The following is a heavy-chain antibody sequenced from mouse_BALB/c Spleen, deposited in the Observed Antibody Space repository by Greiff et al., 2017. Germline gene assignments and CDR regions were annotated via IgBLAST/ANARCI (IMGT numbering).Heavy chain of an antibody. V-gene: IGHV5-17*02. CDR3: ARSGPLHYYFDY. D-gene: IGHD3-3*01. CDR2: ISSGSSTI. J-gene: IGHJ2*01. Sequence: EVKLVESGGGLVQPGGSRKLSCAASGFTFSSFGMHWVRQAPEKGLEWVAYISSGSSTIYYADTVKGRFTISRDNPKNTLFLQMTSLRSEDTAMYYCARSGPLHYYFDYWGQGTTLTVSS. CDR1: GFTFSSFG.